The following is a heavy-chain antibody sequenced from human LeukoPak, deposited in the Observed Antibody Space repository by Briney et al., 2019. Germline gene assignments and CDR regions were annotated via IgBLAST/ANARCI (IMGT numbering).Heavy chain of an antibody. V-gene: IGHV3-30*02. Sequence: PGGSLRLSCAASGFTFSSYGMHWVRQAPGKGLEWVAFIRYDGSNKYYADSVKSRFTISRDNSKNTLYLQMNSLRAEDTAVYYCAKDGLDSGGNLVDYWGQGTLVTVSS. CDR3: AKDGLDSGGNLVDY. D-gene: IGHD2-15*01. CDR1: GFTFSSYG. J-gene: IGHJ4*02. CDR2: IRYDGSNK.